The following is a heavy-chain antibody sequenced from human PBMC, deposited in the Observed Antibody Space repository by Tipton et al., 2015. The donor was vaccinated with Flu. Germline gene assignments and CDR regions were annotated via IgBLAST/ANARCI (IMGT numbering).Heavy chain of an antibody. Sequence: QLVQSGAEVKKPGSSVKVSCKASGGTFSSYAISWVRQAPGQGLEWMGGIIPIFGTANYAQKFQGRVTITADESASTAYMELSSLRSEDTAVYYCAREGGSYGVDAFDIWGQGTMVTVSS. J-gene: IGHJ3*02. V-gene: IGHV1-69*01. D-gene: IGHD1-26*01. CDR1: GGTFSSYA. CDR2: IIPIFGTA. CDR3: AREGGSYGVDAFDI.